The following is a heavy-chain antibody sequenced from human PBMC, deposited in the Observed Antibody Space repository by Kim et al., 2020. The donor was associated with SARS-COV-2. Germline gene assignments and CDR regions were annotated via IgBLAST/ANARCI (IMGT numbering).Heavy chain of an antibody. V-gene: IGHV4-39*01. D-gene: IGHD3-22*01. J-gene: IGHJ5*02. CDR3: ARRHYYYDSSGHVFDP. Sequence: NPSLKRRVTISVDTSKNQFSLKLSSVTAADTAVYYCARRHYYYDSSGHVFDPWGQGTLVTVSS.